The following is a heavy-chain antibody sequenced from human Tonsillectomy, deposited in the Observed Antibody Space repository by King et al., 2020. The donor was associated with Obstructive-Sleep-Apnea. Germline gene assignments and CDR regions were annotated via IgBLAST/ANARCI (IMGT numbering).Heavy chain of an antibody. D-gene: IGHD6-13*01. Sequence: QLVQSGAEVKKPGASVKVSCKASGYTFTGYYIHWVRQAPGQGLEWMGWINPDSGGTNYAQNFQGRVTMTRDTSISTAYMDLRRLRSDDTAVYYCARLFLLSSNWAHFDYWGQGTLVTVSS. CDR3: ARLFLLSSNWAHFDY. V-gene: IGHV1-2*02. CDR2: INPDSGGT. CDR1: GYTFTGYY. J-gene: IGHJ4*02.